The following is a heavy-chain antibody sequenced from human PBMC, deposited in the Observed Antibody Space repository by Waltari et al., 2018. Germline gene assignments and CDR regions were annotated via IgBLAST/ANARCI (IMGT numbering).Heavy chain of an antibody. V-gene: IGHV4-59*01. D-gene: IGHD3-22*01. CDR2: IYYSGST. CDR3: ARIRGYYYDSSGFDY. J-gene: IGHJ4*02. Sequence: QVQLQESGPGLVKPSETLSLTCTVSGGSISDYYWSWIRQPPGKGLEWIGCIYYSGSTNYNPSLKSRVTISVDTSKSQFSLKLSSVIAAETAVYFCARIRGYYYDSSGFDYWGQGTLVTVSS. CDR1: GGSISDYY.